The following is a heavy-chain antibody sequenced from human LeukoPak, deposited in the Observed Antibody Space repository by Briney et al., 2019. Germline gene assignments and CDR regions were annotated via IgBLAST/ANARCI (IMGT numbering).Heavy chain of an antibody. CDR2: ISGSGGST. V-gene: IGHV3-23*01. J-gene: IGHJ4*02. Sequence: ETLSLTCTVSGDSISSYYWNWIRQPPGKGLEWVSAISGSGGSTYYADSVKGRFTISRDNSKNTLYLQMNSLRAEDTAVYYCAKESPHFDYWGQGTLVTVSS. CDR3: AKESPHFDY. CDR1: GDSISSYY.